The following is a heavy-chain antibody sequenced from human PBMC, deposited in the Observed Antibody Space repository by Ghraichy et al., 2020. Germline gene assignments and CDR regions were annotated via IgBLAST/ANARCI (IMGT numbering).Heavy chain of an antibody. Sequence: GGSLRLSCAASGFTFSSYGMHWVRQAPGKGLEWVAVISYDGSNKYYADSVKGRFTISRDNSKNTLYLQMNSLRAEDTAVYYCAKDLHCTNGVCYDLYYYYGMDVWGQGTTVTVSS. J-gene: IGHJ6*02. CDR3: AKDLHCTNGVCYDLYYYYGMDV. D-gene: IGHD2-8*01. CDR2: ISYDGSNK. V-gene: IGHV3-30*18. CDR1: GFTFSSYG.